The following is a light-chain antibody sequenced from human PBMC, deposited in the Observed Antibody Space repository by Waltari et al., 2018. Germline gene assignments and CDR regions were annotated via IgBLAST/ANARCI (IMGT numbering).Light chain of an antibody. CDR2: EVS. J-gene: IGLJ3*02. V-gene: IGLV2-14*01. Sequence: QSALTQPASVSGSPGQSIPISCTGTSSDVGGYNYVSWYQKHPGKAPKPMIYEVSNRPPGVSKRSAGSKSGNTASLTISGLQAEDEADYYCSSYTSSSTLRVFGGGTKLTVL. CDR1: SSDVGGYNY. CDR3: SSYTSSSTLRV.